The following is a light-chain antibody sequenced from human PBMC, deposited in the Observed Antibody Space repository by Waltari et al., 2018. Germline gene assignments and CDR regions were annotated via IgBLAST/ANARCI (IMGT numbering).Light chain of an antibody. J-gene: IGKJ1*01. V-gene: IGKV3-15*01. CDR1: QSVSSN. CDR2: GAS. CDR3: QHYNNWPPWT. Sequence: EIVMTQSPATLSVSPGERVTLSRRASQSVSSNLAWYQQKPGQAPRLLIYGASTRATGIPVRFSGSGSGTEFTLTINSMQSEDFAVYYCQHYNNWPPWTFGQGTKVEFK.